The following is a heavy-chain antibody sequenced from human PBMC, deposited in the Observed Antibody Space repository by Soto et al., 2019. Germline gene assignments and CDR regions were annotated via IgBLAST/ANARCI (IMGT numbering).Heavy chain of an antibody. CDR2: IYFSGST. CDR1: GGSISSGDYY. Sequence: QVQLQVSGPGLVKPSQTLSLTCSVSGGSISSGDYYWNWIRQPPGKGLEYIGSIYFSGSTHYSPSLKSRITVSLDTSKNQFSLKLRSVTAADTAVYFCARAKNYRDAIYYSSRAFDFWGQGIQLTVSS. J-gene: IGHJ4*02. D-gene: IGHD2-21*01. V-gene: IGHV4-30-4*01. CDR3: ARAKNYRDAIYYSSRAFDF.